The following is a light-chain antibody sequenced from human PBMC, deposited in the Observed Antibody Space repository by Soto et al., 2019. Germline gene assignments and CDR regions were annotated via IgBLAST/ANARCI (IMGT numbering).Light chain of an antibody. J-gene: IGKJ5*01. CDR2: DAS. Sequence: DIQMSQSPSSLSASVGDRVTITCQASQDIANFLNWYQQKPGKAPELLIYDASHLETGVPSRFSGSGSGTDFTFSISSLQPEDIATYYCQQYDNLPITFGQGTRREIK. CDR3: QQYDNLPIT. CDR1: QDIANF. V-gene: IGKV1-33*01.